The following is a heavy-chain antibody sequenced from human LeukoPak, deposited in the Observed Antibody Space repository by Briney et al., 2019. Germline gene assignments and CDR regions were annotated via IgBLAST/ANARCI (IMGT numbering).Heavy chain of an antibody. D-gene: IGHD5-24*01. Sequence: ASVKVSCKASGYSFTNYYMHWVRQAPGQGPEWMGIINPSGGSTTYAQKFHGRVTMTRDTSTRTVYMELSSLRSEDTAVYYCARASVEMATIRLRRSAFDIWGQGTMVIVSS. CDR2: INPSGGST. CDR1: GYSFTNYY. J-gene: IGHJ3*02. V-gene: IGHV1-46*01. CDR3: ARASVEMATIRLRRSAFDI.